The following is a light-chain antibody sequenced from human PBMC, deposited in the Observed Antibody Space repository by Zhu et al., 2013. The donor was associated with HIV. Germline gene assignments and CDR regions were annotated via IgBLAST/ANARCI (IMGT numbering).Light chain of an antibody. CDR2: TTS. CDR1: QGIGGA. J-gene: IGKJ4*01. V-gene: IGKV1-12*01. Sequence: DIQMTQSPTSVSASVGDTVTITCRASQGIGGALGWYQQKPGRAPTLLIYTTSSLFLGVPPRFSASGSGTEFTLSISDLQPGDFATYYCQQFHSYPLTFGGGTKVEIK. CDR3: QQFHSYPLT.